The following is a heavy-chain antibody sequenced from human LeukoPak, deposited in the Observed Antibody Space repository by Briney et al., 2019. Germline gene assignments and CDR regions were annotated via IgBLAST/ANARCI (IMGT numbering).Heavy chain of an antibody. D-gene: IGHD6-13*01. CDR1: GGSISSYY. J-gene: IGHJ4*02. V-gene: IGHV4-59*01. CDR2: IYYSGST. CDR3: VRPRLPAQQLPLDY. Sequence: SETLSLTCTVSGGSISSYYWSWIRQPPGKGLEWIGYIYYSGSTNYNPSLKSRVTISVDTSKNQFSLKLSSVTAADTAVYYCVRPRLPAQQLPLDYWGQGTLVTVSS.